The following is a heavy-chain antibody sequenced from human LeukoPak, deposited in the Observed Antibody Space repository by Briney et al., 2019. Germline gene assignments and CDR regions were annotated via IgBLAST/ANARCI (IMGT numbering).Heavy chain of an antibody. CDR3: AKVIFSGTYRAFDY. V-gene: IGHV3-23*01. CDR2: ISRSGAST. J-gene: IGHJ4*02. CDR1: GFTFSSYG. D-gene: IGHD3-10*01. Sequence: GGSLRLSCAASGFTFSSYGMSWVRQAPGKGLEWVSAISRSGASTYYADSVKGRFTISRDNSKNTLYLQMNSLRAEDTAVYYCAKVIFSGTYRAFDYWGQGTLVTVSS.